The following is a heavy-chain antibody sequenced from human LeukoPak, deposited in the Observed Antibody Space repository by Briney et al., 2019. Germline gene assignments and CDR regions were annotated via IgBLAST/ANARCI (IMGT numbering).Heavy chain of an antibody. Sequence: SETLSLTCTVSGGSISSGDYYWSWIRQPPGKGLEWIGYIYYSGSTYYNPSLKSRVTISVDTSKNQFSLKLSSVTAADTAVYYCARGVLRYFGYLDYWGQGTLVTVSS. D-gene: IGHD3-9*01. CDR3: ARGVLRYFGYLDY. CDR2: IYYSGST. V-gene: IGHV4-30-4*01. CDR1: GGSISSGDYY. J-gene: IGHJ4*02.